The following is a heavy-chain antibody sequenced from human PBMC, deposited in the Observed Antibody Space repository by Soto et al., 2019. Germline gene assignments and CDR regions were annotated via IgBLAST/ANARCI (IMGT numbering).Heavy chain of an antibody. CDR2: IYYSGST. CDR3: ARGRRGYAILTGYYNHYGMDV. CDR1: GGSSSSYD. Sequence: SETLSLTCTVSGGSSSSYDWSWIRQPPGKGLEWIGHIYYSGSTNYNPSLKSRVTIAVDTSKNQFSLKLSSVTAADTAVYYCARGRRGYAILTGYYNHYGMDVCGQGTTVTVSS. V-gene: IGHV4-59*01. J-gene: IGHJ6*02. D-gene: IGHD3-9*01.